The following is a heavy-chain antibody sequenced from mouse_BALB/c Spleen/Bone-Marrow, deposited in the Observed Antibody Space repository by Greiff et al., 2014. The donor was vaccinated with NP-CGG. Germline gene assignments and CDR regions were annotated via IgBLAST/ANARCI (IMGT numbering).Heavy chain of an antibody. D-gene: IGHD1-1*01. CDR2: ISYDGSN. CDR1: GYSITSGYY. Sequence: EVQRVESGPGLVKPSQSLSLTCSVTGYSITSGYYWNWIRQFPGNKLEWMGYISYDGSNNYNPSLKNRISITRDTSKNQFFLKLTSVTTEDTATYYCASYFYYAMDYWGQGTSVTVSS. CDR3: ASYFYYAMDY. V-gene: IGHV3-6*02. J-gene: IGHJ4*01.